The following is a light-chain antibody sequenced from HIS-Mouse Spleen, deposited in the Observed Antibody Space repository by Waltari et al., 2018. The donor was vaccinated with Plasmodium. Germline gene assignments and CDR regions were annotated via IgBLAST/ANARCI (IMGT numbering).Light chain of an antibody. Sequence: DIQLTQSPSFLSASVGDRVTITCRASQGISSYLAWYQQKPGKAPKLLIYAASTLQSGVPSSFSGSGSGTEFTLTISSLQPEDFATYYCQQLNSYPLTFGGETKVEIK. V-gene: IGKV1-9*01. CDR1: QGISSY. J-gene: IGKJ4*01. CDR2: AAS. CDR3: QQLNSYPLT.